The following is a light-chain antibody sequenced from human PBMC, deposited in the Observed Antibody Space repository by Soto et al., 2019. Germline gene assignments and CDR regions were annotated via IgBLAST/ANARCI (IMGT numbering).Light chain of an antibody. CDR2: EGS. J-gene: IGLJ3*02. CDR3: CSYAGSSTLV. CDR1: TSDVGGYNF. V-gene: IGLV2-23*01. Sequence: QSVLTQPASVSGSPGQSITISCTGTTSDVGGYNFVSWYQQHPGKAPKVMIYEGSKRPSGVSNRFSGSKSGNTASLTISGLQAEDEADYYCCSYAGSSTLVFGGGTKLTVL.